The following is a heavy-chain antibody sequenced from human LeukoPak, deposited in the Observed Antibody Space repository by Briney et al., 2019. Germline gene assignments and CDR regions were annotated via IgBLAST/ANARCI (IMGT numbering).Heavy chain of an antibody. J-gene: IGHJ6*03. V-gene: IGHV3-7*01. CDR1: GFTFSGYW. Sequence: PGGSLRLSCAASGFTFSGYWMRWVRQAPGKGLEWVANIKQDGSEKYYVDSVKGRFTISRDNAKNSLYLQMNSLRAEDTAVYYCARGGYCSSGSCRNYYMDVWGKGTTVTVSS. D-gene: IGHD2-15*01. CDR2: IKQDGSEK. CDR3: ARGGYCSSGSCRNYYMDV.